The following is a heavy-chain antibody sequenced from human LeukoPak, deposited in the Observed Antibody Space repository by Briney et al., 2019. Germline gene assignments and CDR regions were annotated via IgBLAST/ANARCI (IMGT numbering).Heavy chain of an antibody. V-gene: IGHV1-46*01. Sequence: VASVKVSCKASGYTFTSYYIHWVRQAPGQGLEWMGIINPSGGSTSYAQKFQGRVTMTRDMSTSTVYMELSSLRSEDTVVYYCARLPVGATSWTDYWGQGTLVTVSS. CDR3: ARLPVGATSWTDY. CDR2: INPSGGST. CDR1: GYTFTSYY. J-gene: IGHJ4*02. D-gene: IGHD1-26*01.